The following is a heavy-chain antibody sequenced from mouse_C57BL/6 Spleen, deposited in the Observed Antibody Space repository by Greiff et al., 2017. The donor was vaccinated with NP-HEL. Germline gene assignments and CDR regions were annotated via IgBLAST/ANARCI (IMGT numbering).Heavy chain of an antibody. Sequence: DVKLVESGGGLVQPGGSLKLSCAASGFTFSDYYMYWVRQTPEKRLEWVAYISNGGGSTYYPDTVKGRFTISRDNAKNTLYLQMSRLKSEDTAMYYCARRGDAGYYFDYWGQGTTLTVSS. CDR2: ISNGGGST. CDR3: ARRGDAGYYFDY. J-gene: IGHJ2*01. V-gene: IGHV5-12*01. CDR1: GFTFSDYY.